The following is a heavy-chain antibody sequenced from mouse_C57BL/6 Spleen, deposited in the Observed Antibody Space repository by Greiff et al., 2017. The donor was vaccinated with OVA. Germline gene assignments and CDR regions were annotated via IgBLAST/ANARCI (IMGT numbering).Heavy chain of an antibody. D-gene: IGHD1-1*01. J-gene: IGHJ2*01. Sequence: EVQLQQSVAELVRPGASVKLSCTASGFNIKNTYMHWVKQRPEQGLEWIGRIDPANGNTKYAPKFQGKATITADTSSNTAYLQLSSLTSEDTAIYYCARVKIDYYGSAYYFDDWGQGTTLTVSS. CDR2: IDPANGNT. CDR3: ARVKIDYYGSAYYFDD. V-gene: IGHV14-3*01. CDR1: GFNIKNTY.